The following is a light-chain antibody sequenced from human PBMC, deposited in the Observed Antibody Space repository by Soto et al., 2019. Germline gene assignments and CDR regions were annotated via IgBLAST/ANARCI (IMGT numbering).Light chain of an antibody. CDR2: SNN. Sequence: QSVLTQPPSASGTPGQRVTISCSGSSPNIGSNYVYWYQQLPGTTPKLLIYSNNQRPSGVPDRFSGSKSGTSASLAISGLQPEDEADYYCAAWDDSLNGVVFGGGTKLTVL. CDR3: AAWDDSLNGVV. J-gene: IGLJ2*01. CDR1: SPNIGSNY. V-gene: IGLV1-44*01.